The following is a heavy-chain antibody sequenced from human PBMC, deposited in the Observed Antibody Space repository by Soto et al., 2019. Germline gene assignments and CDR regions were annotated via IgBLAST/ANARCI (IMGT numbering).Heavy chain of an antibody. D-gene: IGHD2-2*02. CDR3: ARDLKGYCSSTSCYTSYYYGMDV. CDR2: INPNSGGT. Sequence: ASVKVSCKASGYTFTGYYMHWVRQAPGQGLEWMGWINPNSGGTNYAQKFQGRVTMTRDTSISTAYMELSRLRSDDTAVYYCARDLKGYCSSTSCYTSYYYGMDVCGQVTTVTASS. J-gene: IGHJ6*02. V-gene: IGHV1-2*02. CDR1: GYTFTGYY.